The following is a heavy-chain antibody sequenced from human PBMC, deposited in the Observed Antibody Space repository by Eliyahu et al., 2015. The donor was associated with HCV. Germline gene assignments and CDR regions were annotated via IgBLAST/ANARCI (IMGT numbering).Heavy chain of an antibody. D-gene: IGHD1-26*01. CDR2: LDTAGGT. J-gene: IGHJ4*02. V-gene: IGHV3-66*02. CDR3: ASLFSGSYRFFDH. CDR1: GXPVSSNY. Sequence: EVQLVESGGGLVQPGGSLRLSXVASGXPVSSNYMNWVRQTPGKGLEWVSVLDTAGGTNYADSVKGRFSISRDNSKNTLYLQMSSLRPEDTAVYYCASLFSGSYRFFDHWGQGTLVTVSS.